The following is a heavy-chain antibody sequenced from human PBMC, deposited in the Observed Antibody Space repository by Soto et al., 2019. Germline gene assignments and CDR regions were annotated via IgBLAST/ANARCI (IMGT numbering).Heavy chain of an antibody. CDR1: GGSISSGGYY. CDR2: IYYSGST. J-gene: IGHJ6*02. D-gene: IGHD5-12*01. Sequence: SETLSLTCTVSGGSISSGGYYWSWIRQHPGKGLEWIGYIYYSGSTYYNPSLKSRVTISVDTSKNQFSLKLSSVTAADTAVYYCASGYDWNYYYGMDVWGQGTTVTVPS. V-gene: IGHV4-31*03. CDR3: ASGYDWNYYYGMDV.